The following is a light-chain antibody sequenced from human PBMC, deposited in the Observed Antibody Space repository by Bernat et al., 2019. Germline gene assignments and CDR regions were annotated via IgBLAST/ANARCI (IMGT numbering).Light chain of an antibody. Sequence: QSALTQPASVSGSPGQSITISCTGTSSDVGAYNYVSWYQQHPGKAPKRMIYDVSDRPSGVANRFSGAKSGNTASLTISGLQAEDEAEYFCGSYRMDSTLVFGGGTKLTVL. V-gene: IGLV2-14*03. CDR1: SSDVGAYNY. CDR2: DVS. J-gene: IGLJ3*02. CDR3: GSYRMDSTLV.